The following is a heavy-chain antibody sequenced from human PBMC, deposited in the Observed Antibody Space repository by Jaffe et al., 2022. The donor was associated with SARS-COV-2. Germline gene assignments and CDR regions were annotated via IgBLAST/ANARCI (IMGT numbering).Heavy chain of an antibody. V-gene: IGHV4-31*03. Sequence: QVQLQESGPGLVKPSQTLSLTCTVSGGSISSGGYYWSWIRQHPGKGLEWIGYIYYSGSTYYNPSLKSRVTISVDTSKNQFSLKLSSVTAADTAVYYCARDYDEVVTWGPAGAFDIWGQGTMVTVSS. CDR3: ARDYDEVVTWGPAGAFDI. J-gene: IGHJ3*02. CDR1: GGSISSGGYY. CDR2: IYYSGST. D-gene: IGHD2-21*02.